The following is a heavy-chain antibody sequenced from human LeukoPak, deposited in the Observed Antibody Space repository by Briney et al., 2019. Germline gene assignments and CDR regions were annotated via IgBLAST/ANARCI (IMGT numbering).Heavy chain of an antibody. CDR3: AKRDGYNSNPLKD. D-gene: IGHD5-24*01. Sequence: GGSLRLSCEASGFTFSSYWMHWVRQTPGKGLVWVSRINADGSSTSYADSVKGRFTISRDNAKNTLYLQMDSLRAEDTALYYCAKRDGYNSNPLKDWGQGTLVTVSS. CDR2: INADGSST. V-gene: IGHV3-74*01. J-gene: IGHJ4*02. CDR1: GFTFSSYW.